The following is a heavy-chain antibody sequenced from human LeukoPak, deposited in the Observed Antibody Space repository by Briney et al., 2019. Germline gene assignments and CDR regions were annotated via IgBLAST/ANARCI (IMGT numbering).Heavy chain of an antibody. J-gene: IGHJ6*03. Sequence: GASVKVSCEASGYTFTGYYMHWVRQAPGQGLEWMGWINPNSGGTNYAQKFQGRVTMTRDTSISTAYMELSRLRSDDTAVYYCARASGWLDYYYYYTDVLGKGKTVTVSS. CDR1: GYTFTGYY. D-gene: IGHD6-19*01. CDR3: ARASGWLDYYYYYTDV. V-gene: IGHV1-2*02. CDR2: INPNSGGT.